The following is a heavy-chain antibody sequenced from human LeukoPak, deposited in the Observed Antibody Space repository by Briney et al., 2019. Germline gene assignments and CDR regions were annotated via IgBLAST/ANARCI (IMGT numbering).Heavy chain of an antibody. CDR2: IKQDGSEK. J-gene: IGHJ3*02. D-gene: IGHD3-3*01. CDR1: GFTFSSYW. CDR3: ARPVVLRFLEWLPDAFDI. Sequence: GGSLRLSCAASGFTFSSYWMSWVRQAPGKGLEWVANIKQDGSEKYYVDSVKGRFTISRDNAKNSLYLQMNSLRAEDTAVYYCARPVVLRFLEWLPDAFDIWGQGTMVTVSS. V-gene: IGHV3-7*01.